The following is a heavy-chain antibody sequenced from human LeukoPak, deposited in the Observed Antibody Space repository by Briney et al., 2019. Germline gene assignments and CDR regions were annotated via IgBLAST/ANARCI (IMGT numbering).Heavy chain of an antibody. J-gene: IGHJ5*02. Sequence: ASVKVSCKASGYTFTGYYMHWVRQAPGQGLEWMGWINPNSGGTNYAQKFQGRVTMTRDTSISTAYMELRRLRSDDTALYYCESGVVPAAIGWNWFDPWGHGTLVTVSS. CDR3: ESGVVPAAIGWNWFDP. D-gene: IGHD2-2*01. V-gene: IGHV1-2*02. CDR1: GYTFTGYY. CDR2: INPNSGGT.